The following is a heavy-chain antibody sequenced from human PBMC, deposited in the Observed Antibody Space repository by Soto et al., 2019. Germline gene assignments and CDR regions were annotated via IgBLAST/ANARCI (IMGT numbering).Heavy chain of an antibody. D-gene: IGHD3-16*02. Sequence: GGSLRLSCAASGFTFSSYWMSWVRQAPGKGLEWVANIKQDGSEKYYVDSVKGRFTISRDNAKNSLYLQMNSLRAEDTAVYYCATHTFGGVIAGAFDIWGQGTMVTVSS. CDR3: ATHTFGGVIAGAFDI. V-gene: IGHV3-7*01. J-gene: IGHJ3*02. CDR2: IKQDGSEK. CDR1: GFTFSSYW.